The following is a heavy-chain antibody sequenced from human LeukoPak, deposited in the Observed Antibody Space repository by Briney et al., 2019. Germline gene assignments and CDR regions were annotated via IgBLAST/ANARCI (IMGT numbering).Heavy chain of an antibody. J-gene: IGHJ4*02. CDR3: ATGIPADY. CDR1: GGTFSSYA. CDR2: FDPEDGET. Sequence: ASVKVSCKASGGTFSSYAISWVRQAPGKGLEWMGGFDPEDGETIYAQKFQGRVTMTEDTSTDTAYMELSSLRSEDTAVYYCATGIPADYWGQGTLVTVSS. V-gene: IGHV1-24*01.